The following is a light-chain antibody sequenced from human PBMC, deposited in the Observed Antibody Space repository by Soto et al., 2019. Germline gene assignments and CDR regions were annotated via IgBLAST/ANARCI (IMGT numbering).Light chain of an antibody. J-gene: IGKJ3*01. Sequence: EIVMTQSPATLSVSTGEIATLSCRASQSVSSNLAWYQQKPGQAPRLLIYGASTRATGIPARFSGSGSGTEFTLTISSLQSEDFAVYYCQQSNNWPFTFGPGTKVDIK. CDR2: GAS. CDR3: QQSNNWPFT. V-gene: IGKV3-15*01. CDR1: QSVSSN.